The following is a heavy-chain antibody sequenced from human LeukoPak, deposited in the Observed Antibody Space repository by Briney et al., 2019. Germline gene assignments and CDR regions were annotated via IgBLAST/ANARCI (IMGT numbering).Heavy chain of an antibody. CDR1: GGSFSGYY. Sequence: SETLSLTCAVYGGSFSGYYWSWIRQPPGKGLEWTGEINHSGSTNHNPSLKSRVTISVDTSKNQFSLKLSSVTAADTAVYYCARFIAATRGGGMDVWGQGTTVTVSS. V-gene: IGHV4-34*01. CDR3: ARFIAATRGGGMDV. CDR2: INHSGST. D-gene: IGHD2-15*01. J-gene: IGHJ6*02.